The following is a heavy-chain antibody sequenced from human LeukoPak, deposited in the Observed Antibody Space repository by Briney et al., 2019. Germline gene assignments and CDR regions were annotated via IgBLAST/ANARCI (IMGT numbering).Heavy chain of an antibody. J-gene: IGHJ4*02. CDR3: AKDRAPSGRYYFDY. Sequence: GGSLRLSCAASGFTFSSYAMHWVRQAPGKGLEWVAVISYDGSNKYYADSVKGRFTISRDNSKNTLYLQMNSLRAEDTAVYYCAKDRAPSGRYYFDYWGQGTLVTVSS. D-gene: IGHD1-26*01. CDR2: ISYDGSNK. CDR1: GFTFSSYA. V-gene: IGHV3-30*04.